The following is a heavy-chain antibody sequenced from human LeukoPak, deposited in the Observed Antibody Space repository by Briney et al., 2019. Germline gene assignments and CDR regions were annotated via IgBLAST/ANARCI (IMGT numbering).Heavy chain of an antibody. D-gene: IGHD1-26*01. Sequence: SETLSLTCTVSGGSISSYYWSWIRQPPGKGLEWIGEINHSGSTNYNPSLKSRVTISVDTSKNQFSLKLSSVTAADTAVYYCARVLSGSYEIDYWGQGTLVTVSS. V-gene: IGHV4-34*01. CDR1: GGSISSYY. J-gene: IGHJ4*02. CDR3: ARVLSGSYEIDY. CDR2: INHSGST.